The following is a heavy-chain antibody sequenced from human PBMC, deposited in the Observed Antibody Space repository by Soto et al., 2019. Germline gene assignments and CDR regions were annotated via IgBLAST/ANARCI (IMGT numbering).Heavy chain of an antibody. Sequence: PSETLSLTCSVSGDSINRDKYYWGWIRQPPGKGLEWIGSIYFRGNTYYNPSLQTRVNISLDKSKSQFSLKLNSVTAADSAVYFCARLEGLATISYYFDFWGQGALVTVSS. CDR2: IYFRGNT. CDR3: ARLEGLATISYYFDF. J-gene: IGHJ4*02. D-gene: IGHD3-9*01. V-gene: IGHV4-39*01. CDR1: GDSINRDKYY.